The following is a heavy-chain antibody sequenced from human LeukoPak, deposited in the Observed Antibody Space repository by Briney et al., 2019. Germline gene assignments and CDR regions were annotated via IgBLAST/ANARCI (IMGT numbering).Heavy chain of an antibody. Sequence: SETLSLTCAVYGGSFSGYYWSWIRQPPGKGLEWIEEINHSGSTNYNPSLKSRVTISVDTSKNQFSLKLSSVTAADTAVYSCARGVVVTAIHHYYYGMDVWGKGTTVTVSS. CDR1: GGSFSGYY. V-gene: IGHV4-34*01. CDR2: INHSGST. D-gene: IGHD2-21*02. CDR3: ARGVVVTAIHHYYYGMDV. J-gene: IGHJ6*04.